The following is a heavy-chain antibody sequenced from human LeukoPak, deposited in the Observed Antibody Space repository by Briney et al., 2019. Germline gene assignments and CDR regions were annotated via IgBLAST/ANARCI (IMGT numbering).Heavy chain of an antibody. CDR2: IYQSGTT. V-gene: IGHV4-30-2*01. Sequence: SETLSLTCTVSGGSISSGGYYWSWIRQPPGKGLEWIGYIYQSGTTYYNPSLKSRVTISLDRSKNQFSLSLTSVTAADTAVYYCARDVTGDSRIDYWGQGTLVTVSS. CDR3: ARDVTGDSRIDY. J-gene: IGHJ4*02. CDR1: GGSISSGGYY. D-gene: IGHD7-27*01.